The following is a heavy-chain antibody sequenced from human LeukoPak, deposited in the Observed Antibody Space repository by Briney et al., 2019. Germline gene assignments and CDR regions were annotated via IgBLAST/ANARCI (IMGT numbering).Heavy chain of an antibody. CDR1: GYTFTGYY. CDR3: VRDSPRDSSGYYEALFDY. D-gene: IGHD3-22*01. CDR2: INPNSGGT. J-gene: IGHJ4*02. V-gene: IGHV1-2*02. Sequence: ASVKVSCEASGYTFTGYYMHWVRQAPGQGLEWMGWINPNSGGTNYAQKFQGRVTMTRDTSISTAYMELSRLRSDDTAVYYCVRDSPRDSSGYYEALFDYWGQGTLVTVSS.